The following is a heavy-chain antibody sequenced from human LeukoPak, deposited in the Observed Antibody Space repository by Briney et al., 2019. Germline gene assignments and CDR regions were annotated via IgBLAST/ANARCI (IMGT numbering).Heavy chain of an antibody. J-gene: IGHJ2*01. V-gene: IGHV3-21*01. CDR3: ARDGIAVAGTTPGGWYFDL. Sequence: GGSLRLSCAASGFTFSSYSMNWVRQAPGKGLEWVSSISSSSSYIYYADSVKGRFTISRDNAKNSLYLQMNSLRAEDTAVYYCARDGIAVAGTTPGGWYFDLWGRGTLVTVSS. D-gene: IGHD6-19*01. CDR1: GFTFSSYS. CDR2: ISSSSSYI.